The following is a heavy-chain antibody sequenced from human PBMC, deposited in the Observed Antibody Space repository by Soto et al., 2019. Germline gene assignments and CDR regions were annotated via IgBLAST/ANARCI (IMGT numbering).Heavy chain of an antibody. Sequence: SVKVSCKASGGTFSSYAISWVRQAPGQGLEWMGGIIPIFGTANYAQKFQGRVTITADKSTSTAYMELSSLRSEDTAVYYCARVIVVGEASYYYYYYGMDVWGQVTTVTVSS. CDR2: IIPIFGTA. V-gene: IGHV1-69*06. D-gene: IGHD2-2*01. J-gene: IGHJ6*02. CDR3: ARVIVVGEASYYYYYYGMDV. CDR1: GGTFSSYA.